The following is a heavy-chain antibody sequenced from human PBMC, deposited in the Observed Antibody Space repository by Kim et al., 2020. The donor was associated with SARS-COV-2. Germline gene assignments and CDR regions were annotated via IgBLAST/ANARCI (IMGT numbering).Heavy chain of an antibody. J-gene: IGHJ3*02. CDR3: ATPHYDFWSGPYAFDI. Sequence: SLKGRVTISVDTSKNQFSLKLSSVTAADTAVYYCATPHYDFWSGPYAFDIWGQGTMVTVSS. D-gene: IGHD3-3*01. V-gene: IGHV4-39*01.